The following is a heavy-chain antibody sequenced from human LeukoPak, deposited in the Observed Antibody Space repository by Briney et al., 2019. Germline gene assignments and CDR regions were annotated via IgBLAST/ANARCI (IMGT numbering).Heavy chain of an antibody. CDR2: MYNRGST. J-gene: IGHJ4*02. CDR3: ARAEKAVTGTLDS. V-gene: IGHV4-59*01. CDR1: GDSISSYY. D-gene: IGHD6-19*01. Sequence: SETLSLTCTVSGDSISSYYWSWIRQSPGKELEWIGYMYNRGSTIYNPSLKSRVTISTDTSKNQFSLRLTSVTAADTAVYYCARAEKAVTGTLDSWGQGTLITVSS.